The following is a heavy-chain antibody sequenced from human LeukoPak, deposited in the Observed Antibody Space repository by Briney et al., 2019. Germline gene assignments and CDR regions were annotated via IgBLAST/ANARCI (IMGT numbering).Heavy chain of an antibody. V-gene: IGHV4-34*01. D-gene: IGHD3-3*01. CDR3: ARSRIFELVLD. CDR1: GESFSGYY. CDR2: INHSGRT. J-gene: IGHJ4*02. Sequence: PSETLSLTCTVYGESFSGYYWSWIRQPPGKGLEWIGEINHSGRTNYNPSLKSRVTTSVDTSKKQFSLKLSSVTAADMAVYYCARSRIFELVLDWGKGTPVTVSS.